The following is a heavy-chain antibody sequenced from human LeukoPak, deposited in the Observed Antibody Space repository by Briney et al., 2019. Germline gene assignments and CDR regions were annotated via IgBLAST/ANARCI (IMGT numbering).Heavy chain of an antibody. V-gene: IGHV4-34*01. Sequence: PSETLSLTCAVYGGSFSGYYWSWIRQPPGKGLEWIGEINHSGSTNYNPSLKSRVTISVDTSKNQFSLKLSSVTAADTAVYYCARAAIFGVVIKSRGWFDPWGQGTLVTVSS. J-gene: IGHJ5*02. CDR2: INHSGST. CDR3: ARAAIFGVVIKSRGWFDP. D-gene: IGHD3-3*01. CDR1: GGSFSGYY.